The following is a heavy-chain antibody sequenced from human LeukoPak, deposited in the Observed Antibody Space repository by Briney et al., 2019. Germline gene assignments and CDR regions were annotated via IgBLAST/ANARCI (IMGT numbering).Heavy chain of an antibody. D-gene: IGHD3-16*02. Sequence: PGGSLRLSCAASGLTFSSYAMSWVRQAPGKGLEWVSAISGSDDSTYYVDSVKGRFTISRDNSKNTLYLQMNSLRAEDTALYYCAKGGLIAYFDYWGQGTLVTVSS. CDR2: ISGSDDST. CDR3: AKGGLIAYFDY. CDR1: GLTFSSYA. J-gene: IGHJ4*02. V-gene: IGHV3-23*01.